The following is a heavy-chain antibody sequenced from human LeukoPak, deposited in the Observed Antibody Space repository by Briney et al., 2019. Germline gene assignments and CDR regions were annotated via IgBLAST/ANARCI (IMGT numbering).Heavy chain of an antibody. CDR3: ARGHYYDSSGYYWETDY. Sequence: GASVKVSCKASGYTFTNYAINWVRQAPGQGLESMGWINTNTGNPTYAQDFTGRFVFSLDTSVSTAYLQISSLKAEDTAVYYCARGHYYDSSGYYWETDYWGQGTLVTVSS. CDR2: INTNTGNP. J-gene: IGHJ4*02. CDR1: GYTFTNYA. D-gene: IGHD3-22*01. V-gene: IGHV7-4-1*02.